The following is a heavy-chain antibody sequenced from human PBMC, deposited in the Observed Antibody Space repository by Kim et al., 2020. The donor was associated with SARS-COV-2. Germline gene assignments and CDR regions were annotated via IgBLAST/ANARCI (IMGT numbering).Heavy chain of an antibody. CDR2: VYYSGST. D-gene: IGHD3-3*01. CDR1: GGSITSSTYY. V-gene: IGHV4-39*01. J-gene: IGHJ3*02. CDR3: ANYGIVYDFRGAFN. Sequence: SETLSLTCTVSGGSITSSTYYWVRNRQRPGKELVGIGSVYYSGSTNYNPSLKSPVTISADTSKNPLSLKPSTVTAAAMAVYYCANYGIVYDFRGAFN.